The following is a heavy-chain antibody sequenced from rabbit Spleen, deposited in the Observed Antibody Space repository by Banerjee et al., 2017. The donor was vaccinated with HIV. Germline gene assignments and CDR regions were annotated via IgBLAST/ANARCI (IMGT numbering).Heavy chain of an antibody. J-gene: IGHJ4*01. CDR1: GVSFSGSSY. D-gene: IGHD4-1*01. V-gene: IGHV1S45*01. CDR2: IELGSSGFT. Sequence: QEQLVESGGGLVKPEGSLTLTCIASGVSFSGSSYMCWVRQAPGKGLEWIACIELGSSGFTYFASWAKGRFTISKTSSTTVTLHMTSLTAADTATYFCARDLAGVIGWNFYLWGPGTLVTVS. CDR3: ARDLAGVIGWNFYL.